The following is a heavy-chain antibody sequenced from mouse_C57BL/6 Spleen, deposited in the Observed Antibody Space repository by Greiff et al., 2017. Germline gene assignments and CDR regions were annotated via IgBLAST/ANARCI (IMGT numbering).Heavy chain of an antibody. CDR2: ISSGSSTI. J-gene: IGHJ2*01. Sequence: EVQLQESGGGLVKPGGSLKLSCAASGFTFSDYGMHWVRQAPEKGLEWVAYISSGSSTIYYADTVKGRFTISRDNAKNTLFLQKTSLRSEDTAMYYCARLTGYYFDYWGQGTTLTVSS. CDR1: GFTFSDYG. V-gene: IGHV5-17*01. CDR3: ARLTGYYFDY.